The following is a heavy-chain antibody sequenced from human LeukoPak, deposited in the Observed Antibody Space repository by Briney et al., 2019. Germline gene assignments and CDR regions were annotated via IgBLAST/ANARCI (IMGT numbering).Heavy chain of an antibody. CDR1: GFTFSSYS. V-gene: IGHV3-48*01. Sequence: PGGSLRLSCAASGFTFSSYSMNWVRQAPGKGLEWVSYISSSSSTIYYADSVKGRFTISRDNAKNSLYLQMNSLRAEDTAVYYCARDPISGIYRRGYFDYWGQGTLVTVSS. CDR3: ARDPISGIYRRGYFDY. CDR2: ISSSSSTI. D-gene: IGHD3-10*01. J-gene: IGHJ4*02.